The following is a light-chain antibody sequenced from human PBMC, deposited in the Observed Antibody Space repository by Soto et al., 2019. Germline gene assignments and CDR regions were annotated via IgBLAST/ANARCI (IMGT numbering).Light chain of an antibody. CDR1: QNINNY. CDR2: DAS. CDR3: QPRVTWTGT. J-gene: IGKJ4*01. V-gene: IGKV3-11*01. Sequence: EIELTPPPSPLSLSPGERATLSCRASQNINNYLAWYQQKPGQTPRLLIYDASTRATDIPARFSGSGSGTDFTLTISGLEPEDFAVYYCQPRVTWTGTFGGGTKV.